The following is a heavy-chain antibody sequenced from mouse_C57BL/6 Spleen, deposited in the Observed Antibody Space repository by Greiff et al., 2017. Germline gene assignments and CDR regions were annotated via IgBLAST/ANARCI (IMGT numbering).Heavy chain of an antibody. V-gene: IGHV5-17*01. CDR1: GFTFSDYG. CDR2: ISSGSSTI. CDR3: ARDYGSIFAY. Sequence: DVKLVESGGGLVKPGGSLKLSCAASGFTFSDYGMHWVRQAPEKGLEWVAYISSGSSTISYADTVKGRFTISRDNAKNTLFLQMTSLRSEDTAMYYCARDYGSIFAYWGQGTLVTVSA. J-gene: IGHJ3*01. D-gene: IGHD1-1*01.